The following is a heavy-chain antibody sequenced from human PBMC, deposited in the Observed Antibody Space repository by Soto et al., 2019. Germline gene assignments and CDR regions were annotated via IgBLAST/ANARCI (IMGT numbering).Heavy chain of an antibody. CDR2: IRGKADNYAT. V-gene: IGHV3-73*01. Sequence: EVQLVESGGGLVQPGGSLKLSCAASGFTFSGSAMHWVRQTSGKGLEWVGRIRGKADNYATAYAASVKGRFTISRDDSKNTAYLQMNSLRTGDTAVYYCTKWEAGNSRPLDYWGQGTLVTVSS. J-gene: IGHJ4*02. CDR3: TKWEAGNSRPLDY. CDR1: GFTFSGSA. D-gene: IGHD1-26*01.